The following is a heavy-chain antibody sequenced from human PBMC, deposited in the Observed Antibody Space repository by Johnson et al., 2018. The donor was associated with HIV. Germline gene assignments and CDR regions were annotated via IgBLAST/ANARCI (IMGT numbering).Heavy chain of an antibody. CDR2: ISYDGSNK. CDR1: GFSFSNYA. Sequence: VQLVESGGGVVQPGRSLRLSCAASGFSFSNYAMDWVRQAPGKGLEWVAVISYDGSNKYFAYSVKGRFTISRDNSKNAMSLQMNILRAEDTAVYYCARDYNGAFDVWGQGTMVTVS. CDR3: ARDYNGAFDV. J-gene: IGHJ3*01. V-gene: IGHV3-30-3*01. D-gene: IGHD5-24*01.